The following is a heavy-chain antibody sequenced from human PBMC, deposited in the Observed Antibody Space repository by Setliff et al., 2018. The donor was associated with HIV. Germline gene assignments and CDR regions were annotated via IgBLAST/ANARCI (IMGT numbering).Heavy chain of an antibody. J-gene: IGHJ4*02. CDR2: ISYNEYT. Sequence: PSETLSLTCTVSGDPINSHYWSWIRQPPGEGLEWIGHISYNEYTNYNPSLKSRVTISLDTSKKHFSLDLYSVTAADTAVYYCARDHNSGTSWTDYWGQGTLVTVSS. CDR3: ARDHNSGTSWTDY. V-gene: IGHV4-59*11. D-gene: IGHD2-2*01. CDR1: GDPINSHY.